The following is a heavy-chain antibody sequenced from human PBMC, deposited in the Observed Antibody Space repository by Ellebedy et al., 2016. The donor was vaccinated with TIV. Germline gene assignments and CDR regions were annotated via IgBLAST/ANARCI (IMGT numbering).Heavy chain of an antibody. J-gene: IGHJ3*02. D-gene: IGHD4-11*01. CDR2: INPSSGNT. CDR1: GYTFIIYD. CDR3: ARESPDSNNEGAFDI. V-gene: IGHV1-8*01. Sequence: ASVKVSXXASGYTFIIYDINWVRQAPGQGLEWMGWINPSSGNTGYAQKFQGRVTITADESTSTVYMELSSLRSEDTAVYYCARESPDSNNEGAFDIWGQGTMVTVSS.